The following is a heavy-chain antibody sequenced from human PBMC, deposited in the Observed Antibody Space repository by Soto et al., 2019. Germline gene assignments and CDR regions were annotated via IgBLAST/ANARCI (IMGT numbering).Heavy chain of an antibody. CDR3: AKGAGRDGYNTA. CDR1: SDSITSSY. V-gene: IGHV4-59*01. Sequence: QVQLQQSGPGLMKPSETLSLTCTVSSDSITSSYWSWFRQPPGKGLEYIGFIFYTGITSYNPSLKSRATISMNTSKNQFFLSLTSVTAADTAVYYCAKGAGRDGYNTARGQGTLVTVS. J-gene: IGHJ4*02. D-gene: IGHD5-12*01. CDR2: IFYTGIT.